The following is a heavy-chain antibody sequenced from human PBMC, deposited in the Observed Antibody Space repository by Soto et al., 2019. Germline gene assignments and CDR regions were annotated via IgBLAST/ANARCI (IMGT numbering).Heavy chain of an antibody. CDR3: TTGPVYYCYGMDV. J-gene: IGHJ6*02. CDR2: IKSKTDGGTT. V-gene: IGHV3-15*07. CDR1: GFTFSNAW. Sequence: GGSLRLSCAASGFTFSNAWMNWVRQAPGKGLEWVGRIKSKTDGGTTDYAAPVKGRFTISRDDSKNTLYLQMNSLKTEDTAVYYCTTGPVYYCYGMDVWGQGTTVTVSS.